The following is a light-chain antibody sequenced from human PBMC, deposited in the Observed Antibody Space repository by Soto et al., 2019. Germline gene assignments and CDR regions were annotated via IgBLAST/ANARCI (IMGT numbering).Light chain of an antibody. J-gene: IGKJ3*01. CDR1: QSVYSNY. Sequence: ENVLTQSPGTLSLSPGEQATLSCRASQSVYSNYLAWYQQKPGQAPRLLIYGASSRATGIPDRFSGSGSGTDFTLTINRLGPEDFAVYFCQQYGSSPLTFGPGTKVDI. CDR2: GAS. V-gene: IGKV3-20*01. CDR3: QQYGSSPLT.